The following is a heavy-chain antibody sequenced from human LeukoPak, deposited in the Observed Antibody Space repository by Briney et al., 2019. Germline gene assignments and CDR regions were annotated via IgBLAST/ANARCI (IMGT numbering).Heavy chain of an antibody. Sequence: GGSLRLSCAASGFTFSSYSMNWVRQAPGKGLEWVSSISSSSSYIYYADSVKGRFTISRDNAKNSLYLQMNSLRAEDTAVYYCARGKYPDNDDYMDVWGKGTTVTISS. D-gene: IGHD1-1*01. CDR3: ARGKYPDNDDYMDV. V-gene: IGHV3-21*01. CDR1: GFTFSSYS. J-gene: IGHJ6*03. CDR2: ISSSSSYI.